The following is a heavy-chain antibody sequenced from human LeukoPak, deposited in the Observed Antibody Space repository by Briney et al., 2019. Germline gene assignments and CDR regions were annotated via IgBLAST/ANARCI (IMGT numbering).Heavy chain of an antibody. Sequence: GGSLRLSCAASGFTFSSYAMSWVRQAPGKGLEWVAVISYDGSNKYYADSVKGRFTISRDNSKNTLYLQMNSLRAEDTAVYYCVKLHYYDSSGYLPAQDYWGQGTLVTVSS. CDR2: ISYDGSNK. D-gene: IGHD3-22*01. J-gene: IGHJ4*02. CDR3: VKLHYYDSSGYLPAQDY. CDR1: GFTFSSYA. V-gene: IGHV3-30*18.